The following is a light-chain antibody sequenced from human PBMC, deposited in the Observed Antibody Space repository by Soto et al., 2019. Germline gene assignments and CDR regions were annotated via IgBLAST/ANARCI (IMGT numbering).Light chain of an antibody. V-gene: IGLV2-14*01. CDR1: SSDVGGYNY. CDR3: NSYTSSSALV. J-gene: IGLJ1*01. Sequence: QSVLTQPASVSGSPGQSITISCTGTSSDVGGYNYVSWYQHYPGKAPKLMIYEVSNRPSGVSNRFSGSKSGNTASLTISGLQAEDVADYYCNSYTSSSALVFGTGTKVTVL. CDR2: EVS.